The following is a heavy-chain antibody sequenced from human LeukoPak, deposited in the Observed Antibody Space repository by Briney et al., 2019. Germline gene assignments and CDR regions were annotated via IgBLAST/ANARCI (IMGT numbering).Heavy chain of an antibody. Sequence: GGSLRLSSAASGFTFSSYEMNWVRQAPGKGLEWVSYISSSGSTIYYADSVKGRFTISRDNSKNTLFLQMNSLRADDTAIYYCAKGLERESRLDYWGQGTLVTVSS. CDR3: AKGLERESRLDY. V-gene: IGHV3-48*03. CDR1: GFTFSSYE. J-gene: IGHJ4*02. CDR2: ISSSGSTI. D-gene: IGHD1-1*01.